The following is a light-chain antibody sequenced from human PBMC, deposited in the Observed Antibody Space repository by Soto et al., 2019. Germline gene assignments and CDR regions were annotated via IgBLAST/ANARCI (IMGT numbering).Light chain of an antibody. J-gene: IGKJ2*01. Sequence: IVLMQSAGALSLSPGERATLSCRASQTLRRTYIAWYQQKPGQAPRVLIYGASKRATGIPDRFSGSGSGTDFSLTISRLEPEDFAVYYCHQYDNAPQTYGQGTKVDIK. CDR3: HQYDNAPQT. CDR1: QTLRRTY. CDR2: GAS. V-gene: IGKV3-20*01.